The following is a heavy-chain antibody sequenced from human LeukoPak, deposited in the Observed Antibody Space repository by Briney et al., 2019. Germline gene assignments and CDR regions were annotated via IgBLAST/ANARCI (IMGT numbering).Heavy chain of an antibody. CDR3: AKGRQTNSPYDY. CDR1: GFTFSSYA. CDR2: ISGSGGYT. V-gene: IGHV3-23*01. D-gene: IGHD2-8*01. Sequence: PGGSLRLSCAASGFTFSSYAMSRVRQAPGKGLEWVSAISGSGGYTYHADSVKGRFTISRDNSKNTLYLQMNSLRAEDTAIYYCAKGRQTNSPYDYWGQGTLVTVSS. J-gene: IGHJ4*02.